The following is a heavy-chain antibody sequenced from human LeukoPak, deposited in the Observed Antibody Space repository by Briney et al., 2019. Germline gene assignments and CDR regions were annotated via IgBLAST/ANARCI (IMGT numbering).Heavy chain of an antibody. CDR2: INHSGST. D-gene: IGHD6-13*01. Sequence: SETLSLTCAVYGGSFRGYYWSWIRQPPGKRLEWIGEINHSGSTNYNPSLKSRVTISVDTSKNQFSLKLSSVTAADTAVYYCARGAAPGYYYYYYGMDVWGQGTTVTVSS. V-gene: IGHV4-34*01. CDR3: ARGAAPGYYYYYYGMDV. CDR1: GGSFRGYY. J-gene: IGHJ6*02.